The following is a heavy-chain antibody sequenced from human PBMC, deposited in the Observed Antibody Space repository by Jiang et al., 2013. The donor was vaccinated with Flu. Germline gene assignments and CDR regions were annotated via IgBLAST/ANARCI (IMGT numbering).Heavy chain of an antibody. CDR2: TYYRSKWYN. D-gene: IGHD4-23*01. V-gene: IGHV6-1*01. CDR3: AREDDYGGNSGYYFDY. Sequence: SLTCAISGDSVSSNSAAWNWIRQSPSRGLEWLGRTYYRSKWYNDYAVSVKSRITINPDTSKNQFSLQLNSVTPEDTAVYYCAREDDYGGNSGYYFDYWGQGTLVTVSS. CDR1: GDSVSSNSAA. J-gene: IGHJ4*02.